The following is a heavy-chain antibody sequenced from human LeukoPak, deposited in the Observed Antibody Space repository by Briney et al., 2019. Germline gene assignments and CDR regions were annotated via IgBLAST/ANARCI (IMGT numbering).Heavy chain of an antibody. CDR1: GGSFSGYY. J-gene: IGHJ5*02. Sequence: PSETLSLTCAVYGGSFSGYYWSWIRQPPGKGLEWIGEINHSGSTNYNPSLKSRVTISVDTSKNLFSLKLSSVTAADTAVYYCASPWGSNNPWGQGTLVTVSS. CDR3: ASPWGSNNP. D-gene: IGHD2-15*01. CDR2: INHSGST. V-gene: IGHV4-34*01.